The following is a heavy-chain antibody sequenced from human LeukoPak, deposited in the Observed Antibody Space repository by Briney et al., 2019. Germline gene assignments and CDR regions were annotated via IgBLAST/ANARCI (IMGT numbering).Heavy chain of an antibody. CDR2: IWYDGSNK. Sequence: GGSLRLSCAASGFTFSRYGMHWVRQAPGKGLEWVAVIWYDGSNKYYADSVKGRFTISRDNSKNTLYLQMNSLRAEDTAVYYCARVLSSGWFYYGMDVWGQGTTVTVSS. D-gene: IGHD6-19*01. V-gene: IGHV3-33*01. CDR3: ARVLSSGWFYYGMDV. CDR1: GFTFSRYG. J-gene: IGHJ6*02.